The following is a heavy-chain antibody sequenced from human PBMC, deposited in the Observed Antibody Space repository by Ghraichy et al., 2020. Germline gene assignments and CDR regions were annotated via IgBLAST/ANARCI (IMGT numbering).Heavy chain of an antibody. J-gene: IGHJ4*02. Sequence: GGVPRLSCATSGFNLGVYTMNWLRWAPNRGLEWVASISSDSVYIYYGASVRGRFTISRDNAVKSIYLQMNSLRVDDTAMYYCVRADGSGSFYYWGQGTLVTVSS. V-gene: IGHV3-21*01. CDR3: VRADGSGSFYY. D-gene: IGHD3-10*01. CDR1: GFNLGVYT. CDR2: ISSDSVYI.